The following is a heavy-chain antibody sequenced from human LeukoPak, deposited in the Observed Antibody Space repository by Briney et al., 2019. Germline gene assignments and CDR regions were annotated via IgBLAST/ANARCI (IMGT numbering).Heavy chain of an antibody. Sequence: PSETLSLTCTVSGGSIGSSNYYWGWIRQPPGKGLAWIGSFDYSGNTYHNPSLMSRVTMSVDTSKNQFSLKLSSVTAADTSVYYCARQYAARPDFDYWGQGTLVIVSS. J-gene: IGHJ4*02. CDR3: ARQYAARPDFDY. CDR1: GGSIGSSNYY. V-gene: IGHV4-39*01. CDR2: FDYSGNT. D-gene: IGHD6-6*01.